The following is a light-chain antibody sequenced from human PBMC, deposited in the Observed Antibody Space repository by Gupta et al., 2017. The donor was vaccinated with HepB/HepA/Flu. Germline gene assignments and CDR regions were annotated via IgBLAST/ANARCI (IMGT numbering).Light chain of an antibody. CDR2: MNN. CDR3: AVWDDSLNSYV. CDR1: SSNIGSNY. Sequence: QSVLTQPPSASGTPGQGVIISCSGGSSNIGSNYVYWYQQFPGTAPKFLIYMNNRRPPGVPDRFSGSKSGTSASLAIGGLRSEDEADYYCAVWDDSLNSYVFGSGTTVTVL. V-gene: IGLV1-47*01. J-gene: IGLJ1*01.